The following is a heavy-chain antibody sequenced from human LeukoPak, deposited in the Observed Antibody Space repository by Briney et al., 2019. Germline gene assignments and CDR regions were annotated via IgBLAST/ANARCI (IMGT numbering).Heavy chain of an antibody. D-gene: IGHD3-22*01. CDR3: AREDSSDYYSGYFDY. V-gene: IGHV4-31*02. CDR2: ISYSGSI. CDR1: GFTFSSYA. J-gene: IGHJ4*02. Sequence: LRLSCAASGFTFSSYAMSWVRQHPGKGLEWIGYISYSGSIFYNPSLRSRVTISLDTSNNQFSLKLSSVTAADTAVYFCAREDSSDYYSGYFDYWGQGTLVTVSS.